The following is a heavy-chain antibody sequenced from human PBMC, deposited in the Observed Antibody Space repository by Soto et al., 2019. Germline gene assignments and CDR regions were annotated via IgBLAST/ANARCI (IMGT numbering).Heavy chain of an antibody. J-gene: IGHJ4*02. Sequence: EVQLVESGGGLVKPGGSLRLSCAASGFTFSSYSMNWVRQAPGKGLEWVSSISSSSSYIYYADSVKGRFTISRDNAKNSLYLQINSLRAEDTAAYYCARDQPGYSYGYGLGYWGQGTLVTFSS. V-gene: IGHV3-21*01. D-gene: IGHD5-18*01. CDR2: ISSSSSYI. CDR3: ARDQPGYSYGYGLGY. CDR1: GFTFSSYS.